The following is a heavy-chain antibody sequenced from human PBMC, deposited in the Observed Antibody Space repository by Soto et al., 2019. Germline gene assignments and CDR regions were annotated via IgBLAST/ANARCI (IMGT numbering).Heavy chain of an antibody. D-gene: IGHD3-10*01. CDR3: ARDQPANRGAITMVWFSDYYYYGMDV. CDR1: GDSVSSNSAA. CDR2: TYYRSKWYN. V-gene: IGHV6-1*01. Sequence: PSQTLSLTCAISGDSVSSNSAAWNWIRQSPSRGLEWLGRTYYRSKWYNDYAVSVKSRITINPDTSKNQFSLQLNSVTPEDTAVYYCARDQPANRGAITMVWFSDYYYYGMDVWGQGTTVTVSS. J-gene: IGHJ6*02.